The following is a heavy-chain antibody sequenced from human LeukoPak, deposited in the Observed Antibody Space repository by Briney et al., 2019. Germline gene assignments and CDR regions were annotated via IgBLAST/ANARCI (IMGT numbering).Heavy chain of an antibody. Sequence: GGSLRRSCAASGFTFSVFWMSWVRQAPGKGLEWVANIKQDGSEKYYVDSVKGRFTISRDNDNNSMYLHINSLRAEDTAVYYCARYHGGYFAYWGQGPLVTVSS. V-gene: IGHV3-7*01. CDR3: ARYHGGYFAY. D-gene: IGHD2-15*01. CDR1: GFTFSVFW. CDR2: IKQDGSEK. J-gene: IGHJ4*02.